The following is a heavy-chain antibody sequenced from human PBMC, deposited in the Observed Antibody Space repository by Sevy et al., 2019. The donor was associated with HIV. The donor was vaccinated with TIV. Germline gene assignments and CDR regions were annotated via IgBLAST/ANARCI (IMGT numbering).Heavy chain of an antibody. CDR3: AKRGGQYDLGMDV. CDR2: ISTSGSNG. D-gene: IGHD1-1*01. Sequence: GESLKISCAASGFIFSSFEMNWVRQAPGKGLEWVSSISTSGSNGYYAGSVKGRVTISRDNAKKSLYQQMNSLRAEDTAIYFCAKRGGQYDLGMDVWGQGTTVTVSS. J-gene: IGHJ6*02. CDR1: GFIFSSFE. V-gene: IGHV3-48*03.